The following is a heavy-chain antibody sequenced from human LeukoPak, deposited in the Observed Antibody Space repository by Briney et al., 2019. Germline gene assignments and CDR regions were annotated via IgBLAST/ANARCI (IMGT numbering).Heavy chain of an antibody. Sequence: ASVKVSCKASGYTFTGYYMHWVRQAPGQGLEWMGWINPNSGGTNYAQKFQGRVTMTRDTSISTAYMELSRLRSDDTAVYYCARAPYGSIAAAGGKGNWFDPWGQGTLVTVSS. V-gene: IGHV1-2*02. D-gene: IGHD6-13*01. CDR2: INPNSGGT. CDR3: ARAPYGSIAAAGGKGNWFDP. CDR1: GYTFTGYY. J-gene: IGHJ5*02.